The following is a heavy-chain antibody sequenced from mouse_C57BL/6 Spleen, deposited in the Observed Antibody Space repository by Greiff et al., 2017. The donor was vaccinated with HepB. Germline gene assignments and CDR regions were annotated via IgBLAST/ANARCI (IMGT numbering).Heavy chain of an antibody. CDR3: ARGGNDGYYGDAMDY. CDR1: GYSCTGYF. D-gene: IGHD2-3*01. V-gene: IGHV1-20*01. J-gene: IGHJ4*01. Sequence: EVKLVESGPELVKPGDSVKISCKASGYSCTGYFMNWVMQSHGKSLEWIGRINPYNGDTFYNQKFKGKATLTVDKSSSTAHMELRSLTSEDSAVYYCARGGNDGYYGDAMDYWGQGTSVTVSS. CDR2: INPYNGDT.